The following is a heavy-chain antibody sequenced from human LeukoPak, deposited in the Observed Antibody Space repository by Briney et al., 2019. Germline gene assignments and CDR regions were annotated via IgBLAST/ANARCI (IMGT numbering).Heavy chain of an antibody. J-gene: IGHJ4*02. CDR3: VRDLNYYDIRDPVY. V-gene: IGHV1-46*01. Sequence: ASVKVSCKASGYTFTKYHMHWLRQAPGQGPEWMGIINPTGGDTTYAQKFQGRVTMTRDTSTTTVYMKLSSLRSEDTAVYYCVRDLNYYDIRDPVYWGQGTLVTVSS. CDR2: INPTGGDT. CDR1: GYTFTKYH. D-gene: IGHD3-22*01.